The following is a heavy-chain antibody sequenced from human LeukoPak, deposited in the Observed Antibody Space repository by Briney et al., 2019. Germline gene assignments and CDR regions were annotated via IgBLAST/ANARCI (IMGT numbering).Heavy chain of an antibody. CDR2: INHSGST. CDR3: ARCWRAMADDAFDI. J-gene: IGHJ3*02. V-gene: IGHV4-34*01. D-gene: IGHD5-18*01. CDR1: GVSFSGYY. Sequence: PSETLSLTCAVYGVSFSGYYWSWIRQPPGKGLEWIGEINHSGSTNYNPSLKSRVTISVDTSKNQFSLKLSSVTAADTAVYYCARCWRAMADDAFDIWGQGTMVTVSS.